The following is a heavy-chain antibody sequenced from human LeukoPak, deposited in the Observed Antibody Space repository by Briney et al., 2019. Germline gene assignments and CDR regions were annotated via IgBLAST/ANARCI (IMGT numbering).Heavy chain of an antibody. Sequence: GSLRLSCAASGFTFSSYGMHWVRQPPGKGLEWIGEIYHSGSTNYNPSLKSRVTISVDKSKNQFSLKLSSVTAADTAVYYCASSEAVLLWFGESYGMDVWGQGTTVTVSS. D-gene: IGHD3-10*01. J-gene: IGHJ6*02. CDR2: IYHSGST. V-gene: IGHV4-4*02. CDR3: ASSEAVLLWFGESYGMDV. CDR1: GFTFSSYG.